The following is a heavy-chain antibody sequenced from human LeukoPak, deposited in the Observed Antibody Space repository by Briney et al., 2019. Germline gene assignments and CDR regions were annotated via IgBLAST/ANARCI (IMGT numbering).Heavy chain of an antibody. CDR1: GYTFTGYY. CDR2: INPNSGGT. Sequence: ASVKVSCKASGYTFTGYYMHWVRQAPGQGLEWMGWINPNSGGTNDAQKFQGRVTMTRDTSISTAYMELSRLRSDDTAVYYCARGVSLLGQNDYWGQGTLVTVSS. J-gene: IGHJ4*02. V-gene: IGHV1-2*02. CDR3: ARGVSLLGQNDY. D-gene: IGHD2-15*01.